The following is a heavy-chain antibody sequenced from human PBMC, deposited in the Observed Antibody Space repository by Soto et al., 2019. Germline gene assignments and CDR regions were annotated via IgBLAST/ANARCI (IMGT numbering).Heavy chain of an antibody. Sequence: EVQLVESGGGLVQPGGSLRLSCAASGFTFSSYWMHWVRQAPGKGLVWVSSINSDGSSTSYADSVKGRFTISRDNAKNTLYLQMNSLRAEDTAVYYCARVYCSGCSCYPLDYWGQGTLVTVSS. CDR1: GFTFSSYW. CDR3: ARVYCSGCSCYPLDY. V-gene: IGHV3-74*01. D-gene: IGHD2-15*01. CDR2: INSDGSST. J-gene: IGHJ4*02.